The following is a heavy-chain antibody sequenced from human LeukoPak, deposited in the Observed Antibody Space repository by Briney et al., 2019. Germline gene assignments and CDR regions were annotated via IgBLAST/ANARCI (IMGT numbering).Heavy chain of an antibody. CDR1: GYIFTGYY. Sequence: ASVKVSCKASGYIFTGYYMHWVRQAAGEGLEYMGWINPNNGATNSAQKFQGGVTMTRDTYISTAYMELSRLTSDDTAVYYCAREYYGSETSAFDIWGQGTMVTVSS. D-gene: IGHD3-10*01. V-gene: IGHV1-2*02. CDR3: AREYYGSETSAFDI. CDR2: INPNNGAT. J-gene: IGHJ3*02.